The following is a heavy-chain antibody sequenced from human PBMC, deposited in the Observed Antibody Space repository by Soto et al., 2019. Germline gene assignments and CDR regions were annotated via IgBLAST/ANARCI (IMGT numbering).Heavy chain of an antibody. CDR1: ADSISSYY. V-gene: IGHV4-59*01. J-gene: IGHJ3*01. CDR3: ARDAPYLLDAFEV. Sequence: QVQLQESGPGLVKPSETLSLTCTVSADSISSYYWSWIRQPQGKGLEWIGYIYRSGSANYNPSLQSRVTISVDTAKNQISLKLSSVTAADTAVYYCARDAPYLLDAFEVWGQGTVVTVSS. CDR2: IYRSGSA. D-gene: IGHD1-26*01.